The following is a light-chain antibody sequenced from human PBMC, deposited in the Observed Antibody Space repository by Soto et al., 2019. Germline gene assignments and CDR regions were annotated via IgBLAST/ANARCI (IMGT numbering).Light chain of an antibody. CDR3: QHYNNWPPWT. Sequence: EIVMTQSPATLSVSPGERATLSCRASQSVSSNLAWYQQKAGQATRLLIYGASTRATGIPARFSGSGSGTEFTLTISSLQSEDIAVYYCQHYNNWPPWTFGQGTKVEIK. V-gene: IGKV3-15*01. CDR2: GAS. CDR1: QSVSSN. J-gene: IGKJ1*01.